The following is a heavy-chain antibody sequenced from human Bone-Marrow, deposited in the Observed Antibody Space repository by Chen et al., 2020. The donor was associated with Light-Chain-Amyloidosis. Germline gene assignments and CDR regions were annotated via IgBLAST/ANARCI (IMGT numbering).Heavy chain of an antibody. J-gene: IGHJ5*02. CDR3: AGAVDYSNYGWFDP. CDR2: VYYSGRT. CDR1: GGSTRSSSHY. V-gene: IGHV4-39*01. Sequence: GRGLMKPSETLSLTCSVSGGSTRSSSHYWGWIRQPPRKGLEWIGSVYYSGRTYYSPSLKSRVSISIDTSKNQFTLRLTSVTAADSAVYFCAGAVDYSNYGWFDPWGQGTLVTVSS. D-gene: IGHD4-4*01.